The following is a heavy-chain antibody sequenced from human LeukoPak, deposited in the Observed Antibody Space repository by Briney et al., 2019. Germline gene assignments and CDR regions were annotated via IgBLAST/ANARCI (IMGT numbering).Heavy chain of an antibody. Sequence: SETLSLTCTVSGASINSNNYYWGWIRQPPGKGLEWIGTIYYTGSAYYNPSLKGRVTISVDTSKNQFSLKLSSVTAADTAVYYCARGPRYYDILTGYSNWFDPWGQGTLVTVSS. CDR2: IYYTGSA. D-gene: IGHD3-9*01. CDR1: GASINSNNYY. V-gene: IGHV4-39*01. CDR3: ARGPRYYDILTGYSNWFDP. J-gene: IGHJ5*02.